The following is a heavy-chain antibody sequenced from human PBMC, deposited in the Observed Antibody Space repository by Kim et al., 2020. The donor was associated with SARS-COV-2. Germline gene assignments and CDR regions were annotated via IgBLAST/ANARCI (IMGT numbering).Heavy chain of an antibody. D-gene: IGHD1-26*01. V-gene: IGHV3-21*01. J-gene: IGHJ5*02. CDR2: ITTDSNYI. CDR1: GFTFSTYD. CDR3: VRGGINSGPLRSNWFDP. Sequence: GGSLRLSCAASGFTFSTYDMSWVRQAPGKGLEWVSSITTDSNYIYYAGSVKGRFTFSRDNAKNSVYLQMNSLRAEDTAVYYCVRGGINSGPLRSNWFDPWGQGTLVTVSS.